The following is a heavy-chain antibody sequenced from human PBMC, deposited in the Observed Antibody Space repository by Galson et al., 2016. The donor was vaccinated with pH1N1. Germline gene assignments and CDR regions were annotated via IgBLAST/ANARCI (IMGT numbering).Heavy chain of an antibody. CDR3: AKDRAANYGDYCDY. D-gene: IGHD4-17*01. Sequence: SLRLSCAASGFNFSTYGMHWVRQAPGKGLEWVAFIRFDENNNYYADSVKGRFTISRDSSKNMLYLQMNSLRAEDTAVYYCAKDRAANYGDYCDYWGQGTLVTVSS. CDR2: IRFDENNN. V-gene: IGHV3-30*02. CDR1: GFNFSTYG. J-gene: IGHJ4*02.